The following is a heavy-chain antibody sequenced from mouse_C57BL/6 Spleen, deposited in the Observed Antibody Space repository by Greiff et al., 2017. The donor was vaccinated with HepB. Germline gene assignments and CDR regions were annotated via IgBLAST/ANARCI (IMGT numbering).Heavy chain of an antibody. Sequence: EVQLVESGPELVKPGASVKIPCKASGYTFTDYNMDWVKQSHGKSLEWIGDINPNNGGTIYNQKFKGKATLTVDKSSSTAYMELRSLTSEDTAVYYCARWRHSNFYWYFEVWGTGTTVTVSS. J-gene: IGHJ1*03. CDR3: ARWRHSNFYWYFEV. D-gene: IGHD2-5*01. CDR1: GYTFTDYN. CDR2: INPNNGGT. V-gene: IGHV1-18*01.